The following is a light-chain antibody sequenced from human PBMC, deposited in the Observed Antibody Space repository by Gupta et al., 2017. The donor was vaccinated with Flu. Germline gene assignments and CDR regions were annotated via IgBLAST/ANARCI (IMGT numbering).Light chain of an antibody. CDR1: QSLRY. CDR3: QQPNGAT. CDR2: DAS. J-gene: IGKJ4*01. V-gene: IGKV3-11*01. Sequence: EIVLTQSPATLSLSPGERATLSCRASQSLRYLACYQQKPGQAPRLLIYDASSRATGTPARFSGSWSGTDFTLTISSLAPEDLAVYCCQQPNGATFGGGSRLE.